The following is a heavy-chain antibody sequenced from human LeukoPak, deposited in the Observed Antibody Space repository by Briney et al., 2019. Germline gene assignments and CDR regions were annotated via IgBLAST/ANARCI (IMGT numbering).Heavy chain of an antibody. D-gene: IGHD4-17*01. J-gene: IGHJ4*02. CDR2: IRSKANSYAT. V-gene: IGHV3-73*01. Sequence: QPGGSLRLSCAASGFTFSGSAMHWVRQASGKGLEWVGRIRSKANSYATAYAASVKGRFTISRDDSKNTAYLQMNSLKTEDTAVYYCARDRDYGDWGGSGFDYWGQGTLVTVSS. CDR3: ARDRDYGDWGGSGFDY. CDR1: GFTFSGSA.